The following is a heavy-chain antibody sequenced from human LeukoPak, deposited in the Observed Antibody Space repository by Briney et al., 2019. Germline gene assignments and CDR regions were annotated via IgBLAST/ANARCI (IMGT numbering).Heavy chain of an antibody. D-gene: IGHD3-10*01. CDR2: IYYSGST. J-gene: IGHJ4*02. Sequence: SETLSLTCTVSGGSVSSGSYYWSWIRQPPGKGPEWIGYIYYSGSTNYNPSLKSRVTISVDTSKNQFSLKLSSVTAADTAVYYCATEYGSGSYWKIDYWGQGTLVTVSS. CDR3: ATEYGSGSYWKIDY. CDR1: GGSVSSGSYY. V-gene: IGHV4-61*01.